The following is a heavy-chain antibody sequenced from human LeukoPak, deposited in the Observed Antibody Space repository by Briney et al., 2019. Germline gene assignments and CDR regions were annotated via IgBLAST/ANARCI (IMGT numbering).Heavy chain of an antibody. D-gene: IGHD3-9*01. Sequence: PSETLSLTCTVSGGSISSYYWSWIRQPPGKGLEWIGYIYTSGSTNYNPSLKSRVTISVDTSKNRFSLKLSSVTAADTAVYYCARVVLRYFDWFTAPLFDPWGQGTLVTVSS. CDR2: IYTSGST. V-gene: IGHV4-4*09. J-gene: IGHJ5*02. CDR3: ARVVLRYFDWFTAPLFDP. CDR1: GGSISSYY.